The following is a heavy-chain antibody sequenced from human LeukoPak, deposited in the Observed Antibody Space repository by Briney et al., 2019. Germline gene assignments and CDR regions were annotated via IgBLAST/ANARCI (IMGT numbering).Heavy chain of an antibody. Sequence: GESLKISCKGSGYSFTSYWIGWVGQMPGKGLEWMGIIYPGDSDTRYSPSFQGQVTISADKSISTAYLQWSSLKASDTAMYYCVRWGAEACSSTSCPAYGMDVWGQGTTVTVSS. CDR3: VRWGAEACSSTSCPAYGMDV. J-gene: IGHJ6*02. CDR1: GYSFTSYW. V-gene: IGHV5-51*01. D-gene: IGHD2-2*01. CDR2: IYPGDSDT.